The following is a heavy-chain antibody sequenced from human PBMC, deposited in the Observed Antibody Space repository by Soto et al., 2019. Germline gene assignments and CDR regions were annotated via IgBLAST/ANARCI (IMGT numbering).Heavy chain of an antibody. CDR2: ISNDGSST. J-gene: IGHJ3*02. V-gene: IGHV3-74*01. D-gene: IGHD3-22*01. CDR1: GFTSSSYW. CDR3: ARDTXXYDSSDHFSADAFDI. Sequence: EVQLVESGGGLVQPGGSLRLSCAASGFTSSSYWIHWVRQAPGKGLVWVSRISNDGSSTNYADSVKGRFTISRDNAKNTVYLQMNSLRAEDTAVYYCARDTXXYDSSDHFSADAFDIWGQGTMVTVSS.